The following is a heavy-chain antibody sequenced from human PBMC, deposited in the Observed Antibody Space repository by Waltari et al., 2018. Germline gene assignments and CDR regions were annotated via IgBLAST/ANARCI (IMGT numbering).Heavy chain of an antibody. Sequence: QLQLQESGPGLVKPSETLSLTCTVSGGPISSSSYYWGWIRQPPGKGLEWIGSIYYSGRTYYNPSLKSRVTISVDTSKNQFSLKLSSVTAADTAVYYCARDLGLIAAAGGDAFDIWGQGTMVTVSS. CDR1: GGPISSSSYY. D-gene: IGHD6-13*01. CDR3: ARDLGLIAAAGGDAFDI. V-gene: IGHV4-39*07. CDR2: IYYSGRT. J-gene: IGHJ3*02.